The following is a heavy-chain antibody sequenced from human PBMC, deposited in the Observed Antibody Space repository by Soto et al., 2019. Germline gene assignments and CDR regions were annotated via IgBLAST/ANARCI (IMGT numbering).Heavy chain of an antibody. CDR1: GFTFSRYW. CDR3: ARDRNDALAI. Sequence: PGGSLRLSCAASGFTFSRYWMSWVRQGLGKGVECVANIKQDGSEKYCVYSVKGRFSISRDNAKNSLCLQMNSLRAEDTAVYYCARDRNDALAIWGQGTMVTGSS. V-gene: IGHV3-7*01. J-gene: IGHJ3*02. CDR2: IKQDGSEK.